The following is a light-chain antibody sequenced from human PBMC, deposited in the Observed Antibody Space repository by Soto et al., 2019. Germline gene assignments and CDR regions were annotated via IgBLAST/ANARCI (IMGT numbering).Light chain of an antibody. J-gene: IGLJ1*01. Sequence: QSVLSQPASVSDSPGGSITISCAGTSSDVGGYNHVSWYQQHADKAPKLLIHEVSNRPSGVSNRFSGPKSGNTASLTISGLQAEDEADYYCTSYTSISTYVFGTGTKVTVL. V-gene: IGLV2-14*01. CDR3: TSYTSISTYV. CDR2: EVS. CDR1: SSDVGGYNH.